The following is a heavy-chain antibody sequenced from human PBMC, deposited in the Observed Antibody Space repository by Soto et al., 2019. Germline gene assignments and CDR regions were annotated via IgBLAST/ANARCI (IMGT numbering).Heavy chain of an antibody. CDR2: ISSSSSTI. Sequence: GGSLRLSCAASGFTFSSYSMNWVRQAPGKGLEWVSYISSSSSTIYYADSVKGRFTISRDNAKNSLYLQMNSLRDEDRAVYYCASRDIVTAISSFDYWGQGTLVTVSS. D-gene: IGHD5-12*01. CDR3: ASRDIVTAISSFDY. CDR1: GFTFSSYS. V-gene: IGHV3-48*02. J-gene: IGHJ4*02.